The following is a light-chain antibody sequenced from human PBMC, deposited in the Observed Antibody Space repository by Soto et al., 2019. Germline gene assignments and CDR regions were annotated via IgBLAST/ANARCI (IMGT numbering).Light chain of an antibody. V-gene: IGLV1-44*01. CDR2: NTN. CDR1: SSNIGSNT. CDR3: AAWDDSLIGFYV. Sequence: VLTQPPSASGTPGQRVTISCSGSSSNIGSNTVSWYQQFPGTAPKLLIYNTNQRPSGVPDRFSGSKSGTSASLAISGLQSEDEADYYCAAWDDSLIGFYVFGTGTKVTVL. J-gene: IGLJ1*01.